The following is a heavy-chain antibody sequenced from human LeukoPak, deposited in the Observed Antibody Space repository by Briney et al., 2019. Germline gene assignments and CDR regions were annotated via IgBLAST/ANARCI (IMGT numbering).Heavy chain of an antibody. CDR1: GGSISSGASY. CDR3: ARGGGATHYYYYMDV. V-gene: IGHV4-31*03. D-gene: IGHD5-12*01. CDR2: IFDSGST. J-gene: IGHJ6*03. Sequence: SETLSLTCTVSGGSISSGASYWSWVRQHPEKGLEWIGFIFDSGSTYYNSSLKSRLTISVDTSKNQFSLKLSSVTAADSAVYYCARGGGATHYYYYMDVWGKGTTVTVSS.